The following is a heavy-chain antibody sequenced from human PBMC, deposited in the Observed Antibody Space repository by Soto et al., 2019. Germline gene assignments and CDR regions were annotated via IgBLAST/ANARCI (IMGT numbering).Heavy chain of an antibody. CDR2: ISAYNGNT. V-gene: IGHV1-18*04. D-gene: IGHD3-22*01. Sequence: SVKVSCKASGYTFTSYGISWVRQAPGQGLEWMGWISAYNGNTNYAQKLQGRVTMTTDTSTSTAYMELRSLRSDDTAVYYCASGDYYYDTSGYGQSYRMDVWGQGNTVTVSS. J-gene: IGHJ6*02. CDR1: GYTFTSYG. CDR3: ASGDYYYDTSGYGQSYRMDV.